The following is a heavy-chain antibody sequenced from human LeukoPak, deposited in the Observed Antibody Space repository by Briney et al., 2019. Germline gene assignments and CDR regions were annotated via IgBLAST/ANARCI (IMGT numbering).Heavy chain of an antibody. D-gene: IGHD1-26*01. Sequence: ASVKVSCKASGYTFTSFYMHWVRQAPGQGLEWMGIINPSGGDTSYAQRFQGRVTMTRDTSTSTAYMELSRLRSDDTAVYYCARVGSYMAFDIWGQGTMVTVSS. CDR1: GYTFTSFY. CDR2: INPSGGDT. V-gene: IGHV1-46*01. J-gene: IGHJ3*02. CDR3: ARVGSYMAFDI.